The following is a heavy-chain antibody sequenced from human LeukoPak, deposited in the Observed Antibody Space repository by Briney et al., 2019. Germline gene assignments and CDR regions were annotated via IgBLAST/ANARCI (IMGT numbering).Heavy chain of an antibody. CDR3: ARSPFYCSSTSCYSFDI. V-gene: IGHV1-45*02. J-gene: IGHJ3*02. D-gene: IGHD2-2*01. Sequence: GSSVKVSCKASGYTFTYLFLHWVRQAPGQALEWMGWITPFNGNTNYAQKFQDRVTITRDRSMSTAYMELSSLRSEDTAMYYCARSPFYCSSTSCYSFDIWGQGTMVTVSS. CDR1: GYTFTYLF. CDR2: ITPFNGNT.